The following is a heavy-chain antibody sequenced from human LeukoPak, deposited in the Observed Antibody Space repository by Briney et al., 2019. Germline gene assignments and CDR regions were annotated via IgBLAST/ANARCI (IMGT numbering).Heavy chain of an antibody. V-gene: IGHV4-59*01. CDR1: SGSISYFY. J-gene: IGHJ4*02. Sequence: PSETLSLTCTVSSGSISYFYWNWIRQPPGKGLEWIGYIYYTGSTNYNPSLKSRVTISVDTSKNQFSLELSSVTAADTAVYYCARVGFGNTPHPIDYWGQGTLVTVSS. CDR3: ARVGFGNTPHPIDY. CDR2: IYYTGST. D-gene: IGHD4-23*01.